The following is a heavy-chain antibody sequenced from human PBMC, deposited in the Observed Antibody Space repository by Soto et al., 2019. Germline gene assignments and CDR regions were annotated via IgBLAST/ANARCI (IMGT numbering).Heavy chain of an antibody. Sequence: PGGSLRLSCAASGFTFSSYSMNWVRQAPGKGLEWVSYISSSSSTIYYADSVKGRFTISRDNAKNSLYLQMNSLRAEDTAVYYCARDRSSGWKLYGMDVWGQGTTVTVSS. D-gene: IGHD6-19*01. V-gene: IGHV3-48*01. CDR1: GFTFSSYS. CDR2: ISSSSSTI. CDR3: ARDRSSGWKLYGMDV. J-gene: IGHJ6*02.